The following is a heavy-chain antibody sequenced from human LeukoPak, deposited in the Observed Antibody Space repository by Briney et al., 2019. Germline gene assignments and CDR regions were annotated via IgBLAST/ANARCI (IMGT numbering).Heavy chain of an antibody. D-gene: IGHD2-2*01. CDR1: GFTFSSYW. CDR2: INSDESST. Sequence: GGSLRLSCAASGFTFSSYWMHWVRQAPGKGLVWVSRINSDESSTSYADSVKGRFTISRDNAKNTLYLQMNKLRAEDTAVYYCVREGIVVGRNWFDPWGQGTLVTVSS. V-gene: IGHV3-74*01. J-gene: IGHJ5*02. CDR3: VREGIVVGRNWFDP.